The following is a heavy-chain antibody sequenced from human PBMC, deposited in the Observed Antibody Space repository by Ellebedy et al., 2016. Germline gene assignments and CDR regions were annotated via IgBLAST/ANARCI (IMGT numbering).Heavy chain of an antibody. CDR2: ISGSGGST. Sequence: GGSLRLXXAASGFTLSSYAMSWVRQAPGKGLEWVSAISGSGGSTYYADSVKGRFTTSRDNSKNTLYLQMNSLRAEDTAVYYCAKVSERYYDSSGYWDYWGQGTLVTVSS. J-gene: IGHJ4*02. CDR3: AKVSERYYDSSGYWDY. CDR1: GFTLSSYA. V-gene: IGHV3-23*01. D-gene: IGHD3-22*01.